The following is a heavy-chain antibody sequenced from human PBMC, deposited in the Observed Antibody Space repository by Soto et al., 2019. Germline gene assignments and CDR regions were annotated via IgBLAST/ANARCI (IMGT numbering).Heavy chain of an antibody. D-gene: IGHD3-10*01. CDR1: GFTFSSYS. CDR2: ISSSSSYI. V-gene: IGHV3-21*01. J-gene: IGHJ6*03. CDR3: ARDGSVGRFGELLGHYYYYYMDV. Sequence: GGSLRLSCAASGFTFSSYSMNWVRQAPGKGLEWVSSISSSSSYIYYAASGKGRFTISRDNAKNSLYLQMNSLRAEDTAVYYCARDGSVGRFGELLGHYYYYYMDVWGKGTTVTVSS.